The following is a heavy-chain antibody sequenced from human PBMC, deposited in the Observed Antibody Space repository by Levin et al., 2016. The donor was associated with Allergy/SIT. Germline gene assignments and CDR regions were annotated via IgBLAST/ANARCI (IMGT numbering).Heavy chain of an antibody. V-gene: IGHV3-23*01. D-gene: IGHD6-19*01. J-gene: IGHJ4*02. Sequence: GGSLRLSCAASGFTFSSYAMIWVRQAPGKGLECVSGISGSGDRTYYADSVKGRFTISRHNSKNTVYLHMNSLRAEDTALYFCAKPGILGVIAVTDYYFDYWGQGTLVTVAS. CDR3: AKPGILGVIAVTDYYFDY. CDR2: ISGSGDRT. CDR1: GFTFSSYA.